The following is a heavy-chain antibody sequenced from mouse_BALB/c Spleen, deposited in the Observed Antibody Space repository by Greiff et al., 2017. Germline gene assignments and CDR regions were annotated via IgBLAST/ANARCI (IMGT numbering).Heavy chain of an antibody. CDR1: GYTFTDYA. D-gene: IGHD4-1*01. CDR3: ARTGTGDYAMDY. J-gene: IGHJ4*01. Sequence: VQLQQSGAELVRPGVSVKISCKGSGYTFTDYAMHWVKQSHAKSLEWIGVISTYYGDASYNQKFKGKATMTVDKSSSTAYMELARLTSEDSAIYYCARTGTGDYAMDYWGQGTSVTVSS. V-gene: IGHV1S137*01. CDR2: ISTYYGDA.